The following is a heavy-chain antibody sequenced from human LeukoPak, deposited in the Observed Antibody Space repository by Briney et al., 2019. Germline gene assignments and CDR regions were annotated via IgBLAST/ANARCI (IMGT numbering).Heavy chain of an antibody. CDR3: ARKPPYYDSDGPRWALDV. CDR2: ISAYNGNT. V-gene: IGHV1-18*01. Sequence: ASVKVSCKASGYTFTSYGISWVRQAPGQGLEWMGWISAYNGNTNYAQKLQGRVTMTRDTSTSTAYMELRNLKSDDTAVYFCARKPPYYDSDGPRWALDVWGQGTMVTVSS. CDR1: GYTFTSYG. D-gene: IGHD3-22*01. J-gene: IGHJ3*01.